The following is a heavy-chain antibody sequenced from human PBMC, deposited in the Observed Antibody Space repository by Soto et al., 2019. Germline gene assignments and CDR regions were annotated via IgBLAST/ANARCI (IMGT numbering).Heavy chain of an antibody. Sequence: SVKVSCKASGGTFSSYAISWVRQAPGQGLEWMGGIIPIFGTANYAQKFQGRVTITADESTSTAYMELSGLRSEDTAVYYCARDGRAVAADYYYYYGMDVWGQGTTVTVSS. D-gene: IGHD6-19*01. CDR1: GGTFSSYA. CDR3: ARDGRAVAADYYYYYGMDV. J-gene: IGHJ6*02. V-gene: IGHV1-69*13. CDR2: IIPIFGTA.